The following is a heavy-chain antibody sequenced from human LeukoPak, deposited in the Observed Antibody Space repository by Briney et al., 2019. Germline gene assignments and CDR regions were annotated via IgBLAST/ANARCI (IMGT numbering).Heavy chain of an antibody. CDR2: TIPIFGTA. J-gene: IGHJ4*02. V-gene: IGHV1-69*05. Sequence: SVKVSCKASGGTFSIYAISWVRQAPGQGLEWMGRTIPIFGTANYAQKFQGRVTITTDESTSTAYMELSSLRSEDTAVYYCATYASGYYTYYFDYWGQGTLVTVSS. CDR3: ATYASGYYTYYFDY. D-gene: IGHD3-3*01. CDR1: GGTFSIYA.